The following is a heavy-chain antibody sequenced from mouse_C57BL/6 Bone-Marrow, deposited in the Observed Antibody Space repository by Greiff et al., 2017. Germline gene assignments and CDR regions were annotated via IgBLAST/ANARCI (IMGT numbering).Heavy chain of an antibody. J-gene: IGHJ1*03. V-gene: IGHV1-52*01. CDR3: ARRTAGCYIDV. Sequence: VQLQQPGAELVRPGSSVKLSCKASGYTFTSYWMHWVKQRPIQGLEWIGNIYPSDGETHYNQKFKDKATLTVDKSSSTAYMQLSSLTSEDSAVYCCARRTAGCYIDVWGTGTTVTVSS. CDR2: IYPSDGET. CDR1: GYTFTSYW. D-gene: IGHD4-1*01.